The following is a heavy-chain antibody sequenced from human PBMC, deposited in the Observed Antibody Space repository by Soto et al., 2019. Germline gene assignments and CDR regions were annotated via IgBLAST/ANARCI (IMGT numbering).Heavy chain of an antibody. CDR2: ISYDGSNK. CDR3: AKSIDAADYDFWSGYLYGMDV. CDR1: GFTFSSYG. V-gene: IGHV3-30*18. J-gene: IGHJ6*02. Sequence: PGGSLRLSCAASGFTFSSYGMHWVRQAPGKGLEWVAVISYDGSNKYYADSVKGRFTISRDNSKNTLYLQMNSLRAEDTAVYYCAKSIDAADYDFWSGYLYGMDVWGQGTTVTVSS. D-gene: IGHD3-3*01.